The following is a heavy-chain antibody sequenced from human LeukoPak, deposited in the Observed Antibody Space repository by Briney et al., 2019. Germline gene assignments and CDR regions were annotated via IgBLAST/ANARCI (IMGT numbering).Heavy chain of an antibody. CDR1: GGSISSYY. D-gene: IGHD3-10*01. V-gene: IGHV4-59*01. CDR2: IYYSGST. CDR3: ARGGFNWFGSWGSPFNY. Sequence: PSETLSLTCTVSGGSISSYYWSWIRQPPGKGLEWIGYIYYSGSTNYNPSLKSRVTISVDTSKNQFSLKLSSVTAADTAVYYCARGGFNWFGSWGSPFNYWGQGTLVTVSS. J-gene: IGHJ4*02.